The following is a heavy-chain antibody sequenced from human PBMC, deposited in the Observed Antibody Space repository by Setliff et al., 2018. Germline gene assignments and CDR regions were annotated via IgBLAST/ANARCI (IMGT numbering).Heavy chain of an antibody. J-gene: IGHJ4*02. CDR1: GGTFSSFG. CDR3: ARSPPNRGFGSGWYGDF. Sequence: SVKVSCKASGGTFSSFGISWVRQAPGQGLEWMGGIIPSFGSTNFAQEFQGRVTITTDESTNTAYMELSSLSSEDTAVYYCARSPPNRGFGSGWYGDFWGQGTLVTVSS. D-gene: IGHD6-19*01. CDR2: IIPSFGST. V-gene: IGHV1-69*05.